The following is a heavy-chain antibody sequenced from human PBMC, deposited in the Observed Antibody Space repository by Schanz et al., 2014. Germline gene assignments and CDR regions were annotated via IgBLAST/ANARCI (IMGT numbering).Heavy chain of an antibody. V-gene: IGHV3-33*01. CDR3: ARPRCDYGEVDY. CDR2: IWNNGVTN. CDR1: GFSLNTYG. J-gene: IGHJ4*02. D-gene: IGHD4-17*01. Sequence: QAQLMESGGGVVQPGTSLILSCSVSGFSLNTYGIHWFRQPAGKGLEWVAVIWNNGVTNYYADSVRGRFTISRDKFQNTLYLRMSSLRAEDTAVYYCARPRCDYGEVDYWGQGTLVTVSS.